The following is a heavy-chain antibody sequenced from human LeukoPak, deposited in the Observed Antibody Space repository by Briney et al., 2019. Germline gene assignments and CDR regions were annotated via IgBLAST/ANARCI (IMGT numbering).Heavy chain of an antibody. Sequence: PGGSLRLSCAASGFTFSNYGMHWVRQAPGKGLEWVAVIWYDGSNKYYADSVKGRFTISRDNSKNTLYLQMNSLRAEDTAVYYSAGNYGPYYFDYWGQGTLVTVSS. CDR2: IWYDGSNK. V-gene: IGHV3-33*01. J-gene: IGHJ4*02. CDR3: AGNYGPYYFDY. D-gene: IGHD3-10*01. CDR1: GFTFSNYG.